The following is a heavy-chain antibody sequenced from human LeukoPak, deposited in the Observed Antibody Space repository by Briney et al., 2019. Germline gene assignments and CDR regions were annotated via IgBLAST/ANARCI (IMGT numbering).Heavy chain of an antibody. Sequence: NPSETLSLTCTVSGDSISGYYWSWIRQPPGKGLEWIGNIYHSGSTNYSPSLKSRVTISVDTSKNQFSLKLSSVTAADTAVYYCARSYSGIPYYFDYWGQGTLVTVSS. J-gene: IGHJ4*02. V-gene: IGHV4-59*01. CDR2: IYHSGST. CDR1: GDSISGYY. D-gene: IGHD1-26*01. CDR3: ARSYSGIPYYFDY.